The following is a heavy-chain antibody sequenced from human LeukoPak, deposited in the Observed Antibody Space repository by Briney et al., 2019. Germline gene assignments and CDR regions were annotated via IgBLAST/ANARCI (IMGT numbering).Heavy chain of an antibody. Sequence: GGSLRLSCAASGFTFSSYSMNWVRQAPGKGLEWVSYISSSSSTIYYADSVKGRFTISRDNAKNSLYLQMNSLRAEDTAVYYCARGELGVANDYWGQGTLVTVSS. CDR2: ISSSSSTI. J-gene: IGHJ4*02. V-gene: IGHV3-48*01. CDR1: GFTFSSYS. CDR3: ARGELGVANDY. D-gene: IGHD7-27*01.